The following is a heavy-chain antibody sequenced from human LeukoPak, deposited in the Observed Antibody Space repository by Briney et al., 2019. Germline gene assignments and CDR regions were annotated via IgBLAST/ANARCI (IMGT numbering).Heavy chain of an antibody. Sequence: GGSLRLSCAASGFTFSSYGMHWVRQAPGKGLEWVAFIRYDGSNKYYADSVKGRFTISRDNSKNTLYLQMNSLRAEDTAVYYCAIGNVDMGYGMGVWGQGTTVTVSS. V-gene: IGHV3-30*02. J-gene: IGHJ6*02. D-gene: IGHD5-12*01. CDR1: GFTFSSYG. CDR2: IRYDGSNK. CDR3: AIGNVDMGYGMGV.